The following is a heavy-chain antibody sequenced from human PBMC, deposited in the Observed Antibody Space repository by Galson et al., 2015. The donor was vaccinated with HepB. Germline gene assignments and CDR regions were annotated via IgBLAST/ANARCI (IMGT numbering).Heavy chain of an antibody. CDR3: ARHHDKQWLVGGYFDY. D-gene: IGHD6-19*01. J-gene: IGHJ4*02. CDR2: IYYSGST. CDR1: GGSISSSSYY. Sequence: ETLSLTCTVSGGSISSSSYYWGWIRQPPGKGLEWIGSIYYSGSTYYNPSLKSRVTISVDTSKNQFSLKLSSVTAADTAVYYCARHHDKQWLVGGYFDYWGQGTLVTVSS. V-gene: IGHV4-39*01.